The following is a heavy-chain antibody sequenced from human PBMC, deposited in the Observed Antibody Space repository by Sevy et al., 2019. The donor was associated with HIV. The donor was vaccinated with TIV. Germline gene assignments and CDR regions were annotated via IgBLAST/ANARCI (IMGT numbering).Heavy chain of an antibody. V-gene: IGHV3-30*18. J-gene: IGHJ4*02. Sequence: GGSLRLSCAASGFTFSSYGMHWVRQAPGKGLEWVAVISYDGSNKYYAHSVKGRFTISRDNSKNTLYLQMNSLRAEDTAVYYCAKDFFWSGYYYFDYWGQGTLVTVSS. CDR3: AKDFFWSGYYYFDY. CDR2: ISYDGSNK. D-gene: IGHD3-3*01. CDR1: GFTFSSYG.